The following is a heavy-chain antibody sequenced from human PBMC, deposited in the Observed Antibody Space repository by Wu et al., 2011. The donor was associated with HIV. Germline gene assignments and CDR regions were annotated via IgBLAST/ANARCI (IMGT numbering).Heavy chain of an antibody. D-gene: IGHD1-26*01. CDR2: IIPIFGAA. CDR3: ARAVLVGATTLLNYFDP. Sequence: QVQLVQSGAELKKPGSSVRVSCKTSGGTFSSYAISWVRQAPGQGLEWMGGIIPIFGAANYAQKFQGRVTITTHESTTTAYMQLSSLRSEDTAVYYCARAVLVGATTLLNYFDPWGQGALVTVSS. V-gene: IGHV1-69*01. J-gene: IGHJ5*02. CDR1: GGTFSSYA.